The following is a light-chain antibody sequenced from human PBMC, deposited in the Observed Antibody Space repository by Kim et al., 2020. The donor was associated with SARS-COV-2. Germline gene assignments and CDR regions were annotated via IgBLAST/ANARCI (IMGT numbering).Light chain of an antibody. Sequence: SELTQDPAVSVALGQTVRITCQGDSLRSYYATWYQQKPGQAPILVIYGKNNRPSGIPDRFSGSSSGNTASLTITGTQAGDEADYYCNSRDSNDNVVFGGGTQLTVL. CDR2: GKN. J-gene: IGLJ2*01. CDR3: NSRDSNDNVV. V-gene: IGLV3-19*01. CDR1: SLRSYY.